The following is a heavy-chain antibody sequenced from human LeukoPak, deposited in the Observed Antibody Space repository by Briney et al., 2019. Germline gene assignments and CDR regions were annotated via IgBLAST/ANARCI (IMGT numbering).Heavy chain of an antibody. CDR3: ANWGVVITRNYYYGMDV. D-gene: IGHD3-22*01. J-gene: IGHJ6*02. V-gene: IGHV3-23*01. CDR2: ISGSGGST. Sequence: PGGSLRLSCAASGFTFSSYAMSWVRRAPGKGLEWVSAISGSGGSTYYADSVKGRFTISRDNSKNTLYLQMNSLRAEDTAVYYCANWGVVITRNYYYGMDVWGQGTTVTVSS. CDR1: GFTFSSYA.